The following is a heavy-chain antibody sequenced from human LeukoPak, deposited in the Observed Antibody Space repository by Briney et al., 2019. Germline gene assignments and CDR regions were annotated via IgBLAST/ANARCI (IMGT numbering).Heavy chain of an antibody. V-gene: IGHV1-69*05. CDR2: IIPIFGTA. J-gene: IGHJ3*02. D-gene: IGHD4-17*01. Sequence: SVKVSCKASGCTFSSYYISWVRQAPGQGLEWMGRIIPIFGTATYAQKFQGRVTITTDESTSTAYMELSSLRSEDTAVYYCARDRVHTVTSHDDAFDIWGQGTMVTVSS. CDR3: ARDRVHTVTSHDDAFDI. CDR1: GCTFSSYY.